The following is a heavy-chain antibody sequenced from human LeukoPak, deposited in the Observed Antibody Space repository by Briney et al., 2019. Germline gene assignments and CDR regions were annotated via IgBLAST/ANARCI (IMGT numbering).Heavy chain of an antibody. CDR2: INHSGST. CDR3: ARSVAGTFDY. D-gene: IGHD6-19*01. V-gene: IGHV4-34*01. Sequence: PETLSLTCAVYGGSFSGYYWSWIRQPPGKGLEWIGEINHSGSTNYNPSLKSRVTISVDTSRNQFSLKLSSVTAADTAVYYCARSVAGTFDYWGQGTLVTVSS. J-gene: IGHJ4*02. CDR1: GGSFSGYY.